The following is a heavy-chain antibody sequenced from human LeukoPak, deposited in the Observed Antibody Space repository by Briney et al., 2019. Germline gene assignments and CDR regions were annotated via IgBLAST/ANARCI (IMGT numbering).Heavy chain of an antibody. CDR1: GGSIRSGSHY. V-gene: IGHV4-39*07. D-gene: IGHD3-22*01. CDR3: ARGPNYYDSSGYSDY. CDR2: VSYIGNT. J-gene: IGHJ4*02. Sequence: SETLSLTCTVSGGSIRSGSHYWAWIRQPPGKGLEWIASVSYIGNTYYNPSLKSRVTVSVDTSKNQFSLKLSSVTAADTAVYYCARGPNYYDSSGYSDYWGQGTLVTVSS.